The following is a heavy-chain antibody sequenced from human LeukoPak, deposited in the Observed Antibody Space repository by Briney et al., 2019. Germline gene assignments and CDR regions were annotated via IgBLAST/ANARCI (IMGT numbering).Heavy chain of an antibody. CDR1: GFTFSSYG. CDR3: AKVLRYFDWSPYYFDY. V-gene: IGHV3-30*02. J-gene: IGHJ4*02. D-gene: IGHD3-9*01. CDR2: IRYDGSNK. Sequence: GGSLRLSCAASGFTFSSYGMHWLRQAPGKGLEWVAFIRYDGSNKYYADSVKGRFTISRDNSKNTLYLQMNSLRAEDTAVYYCAKVLRYFDWSPYYFDYWGQGTLVTVSS.